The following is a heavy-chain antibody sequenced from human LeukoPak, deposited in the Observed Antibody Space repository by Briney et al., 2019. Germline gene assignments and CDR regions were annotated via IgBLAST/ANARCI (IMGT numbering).Heavy chain of an antibody. D-gene: IGHD4-17*01. CDR2: INAGNGNT. V-gene: IGHV1-3*01. J-gene: IGHJ4*02. CDR1: GXXXXXYX. CDR3: ARRLNGAHFDY. Sequence: VAXVKVSCKASGXXXXXYXXHWXXXAXXXXXEWMGWINAGNGNTKYSQKFQGRVTITRDTSASTAYMELSSLRSEDTAVYYCARRLNGAHFDYWGQGTLVTVSS.